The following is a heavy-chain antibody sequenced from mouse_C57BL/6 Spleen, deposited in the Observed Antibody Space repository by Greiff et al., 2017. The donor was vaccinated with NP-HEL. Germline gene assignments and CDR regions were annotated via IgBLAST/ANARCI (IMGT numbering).Heavy chain of an antibody. Sequence: EVQLQQSGPELVKPGASVKMSCKASGYTFTDYNMHWVKQSHGKSLEWIGYINPNNGGTSYNQKFKGKATLTVNKSSSTAYMELRSLTSEDSAVYYCANYYGSSYGFAYWGQGTLVTVSA. D-gene: IGHD1-1*01. CDR2: INPNNGGT. CDR3: ANYYGSSYGFAY. J-gene: IGHJ3*01. V-gene: IGHV1-22*01. CDR1: GYTFTDYN.